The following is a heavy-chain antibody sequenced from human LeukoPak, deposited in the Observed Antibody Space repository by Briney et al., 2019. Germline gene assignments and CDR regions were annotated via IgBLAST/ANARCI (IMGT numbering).Heavy chain of an antibody. CDR1: GGTFSSYA. CDR2: IIPILGIA. J-gene: IGHJ3*02. V-gene: IGHV1-69*04. CDR3: AKDWYYYDSSGYRGAFDI. Sequence: SVKVSCKASGGTFSSYAISWVRQAPGQGLEWMGRIIPILGIANYAQKFQGRVTITADKSTSTAYMELSSLRAEDTAVYYCAKDWYYYDSSGYRGAFDIWGQGTMVTVSS. D-gene: IGHD3-22*01.